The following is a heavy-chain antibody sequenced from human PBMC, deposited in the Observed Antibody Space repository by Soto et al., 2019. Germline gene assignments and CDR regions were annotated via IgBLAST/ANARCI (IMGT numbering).Heavy chain of an antibody. Sequence: LETQSLTWTVYGGHLSGYCWSRIRQPPGKGLEWIGDMYDRGSTNYNPSLKSRVTISVDTSKNQFSLKLSSVTAADTAVYYCARFRGYTDYDTPFDYWGPGILVTVSS. CDR2: MYDRGST. CDR3: ARFRGYTDYDTPFDY. CDR1: GGHLSGYC. D-gene: IGHD5-12*01. J-gene: IGHJ4*02. V-gene: IGHV4-59*01.